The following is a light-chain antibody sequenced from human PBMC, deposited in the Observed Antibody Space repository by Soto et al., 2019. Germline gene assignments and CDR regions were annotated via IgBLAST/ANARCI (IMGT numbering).Light chain of an antibody. J-gene: IGLJ1*01. CDR1: SSDVGGYNY. V-gene: IGLV2-14*01. CDR3: SSYTSSSTLV. CDR2: EVS. Sequence: QSALTQPASVSGSPGQSNTISCTGTSSDVGGYNYVSWYQQHPGKAPKLMIYEVSNRHSGVSNRFSGSKSGNTASLTISGLQAEDEADYYCSSYTSSSTLVFGTGTKLTVL.